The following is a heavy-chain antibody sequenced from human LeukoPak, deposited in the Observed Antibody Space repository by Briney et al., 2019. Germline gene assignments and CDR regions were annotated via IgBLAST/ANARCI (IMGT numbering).Heavy chain of an antibody. V-gene: IGHV3-21*01. J-gene: IGHJ4*02. CDR2: ISGRSSFI. D-gene: IGHD4-17*01. CDR1: GFTFSDYS. CDR3: AREPTTVTTDASFDC. Sequence: GSLRLSCAASGFTFSDYSMNWVRQAPGKGLEWVSSISGRSSFIYYADSVKGRFTISRDNAKNSLYLQMNSLRAEDTAVYYCAREPTTVTTDASFDCWGQGTLVTVSS.